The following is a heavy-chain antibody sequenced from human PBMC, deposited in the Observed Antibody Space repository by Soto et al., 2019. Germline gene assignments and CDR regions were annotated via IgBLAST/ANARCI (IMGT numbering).Heavy chain of an antibody. Sequence: EEQLVESGGGLVQPGGSLRLSCAASGFTFSNHVMNWVRQAPGRGLAWVSSINRDSNTFYADSVKGGFTISRDNAKDSLYLQMHRLRADDTAADYCVNGDYYVGQGTLVTVSS. D-gene: IGHD4-17*01. J-gene: IGHJ4*02. V-gene: IGHV3-48*01. CDR1: GFTFSNHV. CDR3: VNGDYY. CDR2: INRDSNT.